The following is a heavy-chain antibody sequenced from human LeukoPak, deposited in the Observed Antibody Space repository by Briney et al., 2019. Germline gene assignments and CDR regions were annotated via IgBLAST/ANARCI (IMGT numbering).Heavy chain of an antibody. V-gene: IGHV1-2*04. CDR3: AREGSSSSWYIDY. CDR1: GYTFTGYY. Sequence: GASVKVSCKASGYTFTGYYMHWVRQAPGQGLEWMGWINPNSGGTNYAQKFQGWVTMTRDTSISTAYMELSRLRSDDTAVYYCAREGSSSSWYIDYWGQGTLVTVSS. D-gene: IGHD6-13*01. CDR2: INPNSGGT. J-gene: IGHJ4*02.